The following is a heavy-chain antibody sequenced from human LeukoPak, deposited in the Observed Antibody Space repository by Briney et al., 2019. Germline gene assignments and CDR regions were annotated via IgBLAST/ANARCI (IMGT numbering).Heavy chain of an antibody. Sequence: SETLSLTCTVSSGSIPGYYWTWIREPPGRGLEWIGDIYYSGSSNYTPSLKSRVTISIHTSKNQFSLNLSSVTAADTAVYYCARVFGGGRGGWFDPWGQGTLVAVSS. CDR3: ARVFGGGRGGWFDP. D-gene: IGHD3-16*01. CDR1: SGSIPGYY. V-gene: IGHV4-59*01. CDR2: IYYSGSS. J-gene: IGHJ5*02.